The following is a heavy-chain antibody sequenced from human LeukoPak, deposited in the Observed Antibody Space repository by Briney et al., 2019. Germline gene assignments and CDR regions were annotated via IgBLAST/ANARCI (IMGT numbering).Heavy chain of an antibody. CDR3: ARSEINDYMNY. Sequence: SETLSLTCSVSGYSIRSGYHWAWIRQPPGKGLEWIGSINYSEKPYYNPSLKSRVTISVDTSKNQFSLKMTSVTAADTAFYFCARSEINDYMNYWGQGMPVTVPS. CDR2: INYSEKP. D-gene: IGHD4-11*01. CDR1: GYSIRSGYH. J-gene: IGHJ4*02. V-gene: IGHV4-38-2*02.